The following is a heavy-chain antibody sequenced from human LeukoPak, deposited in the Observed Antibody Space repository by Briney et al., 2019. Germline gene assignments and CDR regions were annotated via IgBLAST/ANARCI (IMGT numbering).Heavy chain of an antibody. Sequence: GGSLRLSCAASGFTFSTYAMSWVRQAPGKGLEWVSFYADSLKGRFTISRDNAKKSLYLQINSLRAEDTAVYYCVKGFYGSRYWYLDRWGRGTPVTVSS. CDR3: VKGFYGSRYWYLDR. D-gene: IGHD3-10*01. J-gene: IGHJ2*01. V-gene: IGHV3-23*05. CDR1: GFTFSTYA.